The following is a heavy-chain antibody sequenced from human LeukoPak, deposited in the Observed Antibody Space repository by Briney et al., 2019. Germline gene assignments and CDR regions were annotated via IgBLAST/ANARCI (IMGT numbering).Heavy chain of an antibody. CDR3: AKDARRSSGWYFFDH. D-gene: IGHD6-19*01. Sequence: GGSLRLSCVASGFSFSNLAMGWVRQAPGKGLEWVSVISDSGGTTYYADSVKGRFTISRDNSRNTLYLRMNSLRVEDTAVYYCAKDARRSSGWYFFDHWGQGTLVTVSS. J-gene: IGHJ4*02. CDR1: GFSFSNLA. V-gene: IGHV3-23*01. CDR2: ISDSGGTT.